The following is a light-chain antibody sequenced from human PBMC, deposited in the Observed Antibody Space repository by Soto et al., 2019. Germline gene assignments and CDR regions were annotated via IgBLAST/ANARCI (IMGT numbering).Light chain of an antibody. CDR1: QGIRND. V-gene: IGKV1-17*01. J-gene: IGKJ1*01. CDR2: TAS. CDR3: LKHNTYPWT. Sequence: DIQMAQAPSSLSASVGDIVTITWRASQGIRNDVGWYQQKPGKAPKRLIFTASNLESGVPSRFSGSGSGTAFTLTISSLQPEDIATYYCLKHNTYPWTFGQGTKVDIK.